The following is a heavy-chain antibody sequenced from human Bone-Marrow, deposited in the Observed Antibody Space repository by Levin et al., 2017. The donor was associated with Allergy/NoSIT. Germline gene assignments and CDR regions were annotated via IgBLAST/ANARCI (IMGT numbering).Heavy chain of an antibody. CDR1: GGSISSSSYY. CDR2: IYYSGST. D-gene: IGHD3-22*01. Sequence: ASETLSLTCTVSGGSISSSSYYWGWIRQPPGKGLEWIGSIYYSGSTYYNPSLKSRVTISVDTSKNQFSLKLSSVTAADTAVYYCARVVFRHYYDSSGYYGYWGQGTLVTVSS. CDR3: ARVVFRHYYDSSGYYGY. V-gene: IGHV4-39*07. J-gene: IGHJ4*02.